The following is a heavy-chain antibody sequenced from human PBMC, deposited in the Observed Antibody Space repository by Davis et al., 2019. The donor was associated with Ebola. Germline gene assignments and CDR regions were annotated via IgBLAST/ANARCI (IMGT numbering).Heavy chain of an antibody. CDR1: GGTFSSYA. CDR2: IIPILGIA. D-gene: IGHD1-7*01. CDR3: ARDRLELLLLGNWFDP. Sequence: SVKVSCKASGGTFSSYAISWVRQAPGQGLEWMGRIIPILGIANYAQKFQGRVTITADESTSTAYMELSSLRSEDTAVYYCARDRLELLLLGNWFDPWGQGTLVTVSS. J-gene: IGHJ5*02. V-gene: IGHV1-69*04.